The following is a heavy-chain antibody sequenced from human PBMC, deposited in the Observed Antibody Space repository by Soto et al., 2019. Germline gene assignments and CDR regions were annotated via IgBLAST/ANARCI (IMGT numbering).Heavy chain of an antibody. D-gene: IGHD1-26*01. CDR2: ISYDGSNT. CDR1: GVSFNSYD. J-gene: IGHJ4*02. Sequence: LRLSCAASGVSFNSYDMHWVRQAPGKGPEWVAIISYDGSNTYYSDSVRGRFTISRDNAKNTLYLQMNSLRAEDTAVYYCLVSGNYRFDYWGPGILVTVSS. CDR3: LVSGNYRFDY. V-gene: IGHV3-33*08.